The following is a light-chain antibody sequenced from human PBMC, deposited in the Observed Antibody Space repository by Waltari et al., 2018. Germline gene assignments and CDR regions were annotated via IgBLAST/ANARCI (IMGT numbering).Light chain of an antibody. Sequence: IVMTQSPLSLPVTPGEPASIPCRSSQSLLHSNGYSYLDWYLQKPGQSPQLLIYLGSNRASGVPDRFSGSGSGTDFTLKISRVEAEDVGVYYCMQTLQSWTFGQGTKVEIK. J-gene: IGKJ1*01. CDR3: MQTLQSWT. CDR2: LGS. CDR1: QSLLHSNGYSY. V-gene: IGKV2-28*01.